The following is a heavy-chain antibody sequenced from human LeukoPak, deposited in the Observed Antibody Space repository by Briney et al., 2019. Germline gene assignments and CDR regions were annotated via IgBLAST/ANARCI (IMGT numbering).Heavy chain of an antibody. CDR3: ARLRYDIFTGYYTAAFDI. Sequence: SETLSLTCTVSGGSISSYYWSWIRPPPGKGLEWIGYIYYSGSTNYNPSLKSRVTISVDTSKNQFSLKLSSVTAADTAVYYCARLRYDIFTGYYTAAFDIWGQGTMVTVSS. CDR1: GGSISSYY. V-gene: IGHV4-59*08. CDR2: IYYSGST. J-gene: IGHJ3*02. D-gene: IGHD3-9*01.